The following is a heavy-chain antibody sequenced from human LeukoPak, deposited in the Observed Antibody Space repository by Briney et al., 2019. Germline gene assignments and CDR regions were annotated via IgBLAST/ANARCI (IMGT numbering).Heavy chain of an antibody. CDR2: INPSGGIT. Sequence: ASVKVSCKASGYTFTGYYMHWVRQAPGQGLEWMGIINPSGGITSYAQNFQGRVTMTRDMSTRTVYVELSSVRSEDTAVYYCARAGPSTVPTLQHFDYWGQGTLVTVSS. D-gene: IGHD4-11*01. CDR3: ARAGPSTVPTLQHFDY. J-gene: IGHJ4*02. CDR1: GYTFTGYY. V-gene: IGHV1-46*01.